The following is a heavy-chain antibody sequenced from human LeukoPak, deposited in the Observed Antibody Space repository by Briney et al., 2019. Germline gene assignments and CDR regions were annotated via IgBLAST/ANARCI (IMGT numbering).Heavy chain of an antibody. CDR2: INHSGST. Sequence: SETLSLTCAVYGGSFSGYYWSWIRQPPGKGLEWIGEINHSGSTNYNPSLKSRVTISVDTSKNQFSLKLSSVTAADTAVYYCARGTHCSGGSCYSVYGMDVWGRGTTVTVSS. CDR3: ARGTHCSGGSCYSVYGMDV. D-gene: IGHD2-15*01. J-gene: IGHJ6*02. CDR1: GGSFSGYY. V-gene: IGHV4-34*01.